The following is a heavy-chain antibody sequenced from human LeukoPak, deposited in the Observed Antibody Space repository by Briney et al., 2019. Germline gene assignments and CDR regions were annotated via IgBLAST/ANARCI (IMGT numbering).Heavy chain of an antibody. J-gene: IGHJ3*02. V-gene: IGHV3-21*01. Sequence: GGSLRLSCAASGFTFSPHSMTWVRQAPGKGLEWVSSISSSSTYIYYADSVRGRFTISRDNAKNSLYLQMNSLRAEDTAVYYCARRFSQVVPLDIWGQGTMVTVSS. CDR2: ISSSSTYI. D-gene: IGHD2-15*01. CDR1: GFTFSPHS. CDR3: ARRFSQVVPLDI.